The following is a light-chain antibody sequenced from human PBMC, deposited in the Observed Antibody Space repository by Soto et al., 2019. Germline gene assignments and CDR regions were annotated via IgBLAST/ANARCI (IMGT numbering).Light chain of an antibody. J-gene: IGLJ1*01. CDR2: DVT. V-gene: IGLV2-14*03. CDR1: SSDVGAYKF. Sequence: LTQPASVSVSPGQSITISCTGTSSDVGAYKFVSWYQHHPGKAPKLIIYDVTTRPSGVSNRFSGSKSGDTASLTISGLQSEDEADYYCSSFTSSSTYVFGTGTKVTVL. CDR3: SSFTSSSTYV.